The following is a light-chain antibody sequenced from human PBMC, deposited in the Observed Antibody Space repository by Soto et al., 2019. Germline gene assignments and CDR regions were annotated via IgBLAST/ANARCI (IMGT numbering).Light chain of an antibody. CDR2: DVS. V-gene: IGLV2-14*01. CDR1: SSDVGGYNY. J-gene: IGLJ1*01. CDR3: SSYTGSSFYV. Sequence: QSVLTQPASVSGSPGQSITISCTGTSSDVGGYNYVSWYQQHPGKAPKLMIYDVSNRPSGVSNRFSGSKSGNTASLTISGLQAEDGADYYCSSYTGSSFYVFGTGTKLTVL.